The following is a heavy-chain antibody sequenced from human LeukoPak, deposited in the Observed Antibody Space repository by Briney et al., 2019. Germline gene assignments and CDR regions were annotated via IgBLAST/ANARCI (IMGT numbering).Heavy chain of an antibody. J-gene: IGHJ4*02. V-gene: IGHV3-23*01. CDR1: GFTFSSYS. CDR3: AKGRSGSCYSDSDY. CDR2: ISGSGDST. D-gene: IGHD1-26*01. Sequence: TGGSLRLSCAASGFTFSSYSMNWVRQAPGKGLEWVSVISGSGDSTYYADSVKGRFTISRDNSKNTLYLQMNSLRVEDTAVYYCAKGRSGSCYSDSDYWGQGTLVTVSS.